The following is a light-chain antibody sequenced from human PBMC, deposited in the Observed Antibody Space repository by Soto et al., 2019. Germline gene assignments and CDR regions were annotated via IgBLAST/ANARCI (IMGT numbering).Light chain of an antibody. CDR3: VLYIGSGIVV. V-gene: IGLV8-61*01. CDR2: STN. Sequence: QTVVTQEPSFSVSPGGTVTLTCGLSSGSVSTNYYPSWYQQTPGQAPRTLIYSTNTRSSGVPARFSGSILGKKAALTITGAQADDESDYYCVLYIGSGIVVFGGGTKVTVL. J-gene: IGLJ2*01. CDR1: SGSVSTNYY.